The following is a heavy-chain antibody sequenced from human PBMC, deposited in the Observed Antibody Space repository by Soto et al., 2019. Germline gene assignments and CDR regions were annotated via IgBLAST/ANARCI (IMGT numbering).Heavy chain of an antibody. Sequence: QVQLQESGPGLVKPSQTLSLTGTVSGGSISSGGYYWSWIRQHPGKGLEWIGYIYYSGSTYYNPYLKRRVTISVDTSKNQFSLKLSSVTAADTAVYYCAREEMGVPAAMPYYYYGMDVWGQGTTVTVSS. J-gene: IGHJ6*02. CDR2: IYYSGST. D-gene: IGHD2-2*01. V-gene: IGHV4-31*03. CDR3: AREEMGVPAAMPYYYYGMDV. CDR1: GGSISSGGYY.